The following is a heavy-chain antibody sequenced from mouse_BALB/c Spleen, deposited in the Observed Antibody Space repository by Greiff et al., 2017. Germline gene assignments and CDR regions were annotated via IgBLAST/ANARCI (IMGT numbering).Heavy chain of an antibody. J-gene: IGHJ3*01. Sequence: EVQLVESGGGLVQPGGSLKLSCAASGFTFSSYGMSWVRQTPDKRLELVATINSNGGSTYYPDSVKGRFTISRDNAKNTLYLQMSSLKSEDTAMYYCARGSTMITTTVPWFAYWGQGTLVTVSA. V-gene: IGHV5-6-3*01. CDR2: INSNGGST. CDR3: ARGSTMITTTVPWFAY. CDR1: GFTFSSYG. D-gene: IGHD2-4*01.